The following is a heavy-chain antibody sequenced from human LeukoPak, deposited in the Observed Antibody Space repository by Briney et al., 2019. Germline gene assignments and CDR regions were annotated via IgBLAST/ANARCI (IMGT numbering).Heavy chain of an antibody. Sequence: DTVKVSCKASGYTVTSCGISWVRQAPGQGIEWMGWISAYNGNTNYAQKLQGRVTMTTDTSTSTAYMELRSLRSDDTAVYYCARRDSGSHEYFQHWGQGILVTVSS. D-gene: IGHD1-26*01. CDR3: ARRDSGSHEYFQH. J-gene: IGHJ1*01. CDR2: ISAYNGNT. CDR1: GYTVTSCG. V-gene: IGHV1-18*01.